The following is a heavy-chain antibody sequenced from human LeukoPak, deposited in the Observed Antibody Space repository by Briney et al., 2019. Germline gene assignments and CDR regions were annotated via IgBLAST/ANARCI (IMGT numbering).Heavy chain of an antibody. CDR1: GGSISSSSYY. V-gene: IGHV4-39*01. Sequence: PSETLSLTCTVSGGSISSSSYYWGWIRQPPGKGLEWIGSIYYSGSTYYNPSLKSRVTISVDTSKNQFSLKLSSVTAADTAVYYCARQIAAARNWFDPWGQGTLVTVPS. J-gene: IGHJ5*02. CDR2: IYYSGST. D-gene: IGHD6-13*01. CDR3: ARQIAAARNWFDP.